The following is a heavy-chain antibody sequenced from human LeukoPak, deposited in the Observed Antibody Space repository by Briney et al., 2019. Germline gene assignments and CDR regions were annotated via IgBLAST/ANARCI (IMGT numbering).Heavy chain of an antibody. Sequence: PSETLSLTCTVSGGSISSGSYYWSWIRQPAGKGLEWIGRIYTSGSTNYNPSLKSRVTISVDTSKNQFSLKLSSVTAADTAVYYCARVSGYDLGFDPWGQGTLVTLSS. CDR1: GGSISSGSYY. D-gene: IGHD5-12*01. J-gene: IGHJ5*02. V-gene: IGHV4-61*02. CDR3: ARVSGYDLGFDP. CDR2: IYTSGST.